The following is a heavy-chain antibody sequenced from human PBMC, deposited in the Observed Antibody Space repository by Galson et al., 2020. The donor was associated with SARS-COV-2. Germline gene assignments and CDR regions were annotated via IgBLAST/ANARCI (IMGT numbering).Heavy chain of an antibody. V-gene: IGHV3-30*18. CDR3: AKAAWDANSYGSGASYFDS. CDR2: ISYDGSGI. CDR1: GYTFSSYG. Sequence: GGSLRLSCAASGYTFSSYGMHWVRQAPGKGLEWVAVISYDGSGIYYEDSVKGRFTISRDNSKNTLYLQMNSLRAEDTAVYYCAKAAWDANSYGSGASYFDSWGQGTLVTVSS. J-gene: IGHJ4*02. D-gene: IGHD3-10*01.